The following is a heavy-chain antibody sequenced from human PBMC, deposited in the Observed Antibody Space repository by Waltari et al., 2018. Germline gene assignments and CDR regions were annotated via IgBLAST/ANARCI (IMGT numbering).Heavy chain of an antibody. V-gene: IGHV4-4*08. CDR1: GRSISGYY. D-gene: IGHD5-12*01. CDR3: VRFIRLRLDWFDP. Sequence: QVQLQESGPGLVKPSETLSITCSVAGRSISGYYWRWLLQPPGRGLEWMGYIYSTGSTNYNPSLKSRVTISLDTPKNQFSLRLSSVTATDTAVYYCVRFIRLRLDWFDPWGQGALVTVSS. CDR2: IYSTGST. J-gene: IGHJ5*02.